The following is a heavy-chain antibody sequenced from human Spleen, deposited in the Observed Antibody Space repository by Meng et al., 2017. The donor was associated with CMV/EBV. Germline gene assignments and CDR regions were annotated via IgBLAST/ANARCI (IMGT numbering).Heavy chain of an antibody. D-gene: IGHD1-26*01. CDR2: IRYDGSNK. CDR3: AKEGERSALVDYFDY. Sequence: GGSLRLSCAASGLTFSSYGMHWVRQAPGKGLEWVACIRYDGSNKYYADSVKGRFTISRDNSKNTLYVQMNSLRAEDTAVYYCAKEGERSALVDYFDYWGQGTLVTVSS. J-gene: IGHJ4*02. CDR1: GLTFSSYG. V-gene: IGHV3-30*02.